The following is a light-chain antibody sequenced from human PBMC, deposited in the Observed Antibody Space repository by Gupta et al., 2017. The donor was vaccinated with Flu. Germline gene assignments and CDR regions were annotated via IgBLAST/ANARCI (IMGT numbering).Light chain of an antibody. V-gene: IGKV3-20*01. CDR1: QSVSSSY. CDR3: QRDCRSPDT. CDR2: GAS. Sequence: IASTQSPCTLSLSPGERATLSCVASQSVSSSYLAWYQHNAGQAPRLLIYGASSTATGLPDRISSSGSATDITLTISILAPEDLAVYYCQRDCRSPDTFGPGTKVEIK. J-gene: IGKJ1*01.